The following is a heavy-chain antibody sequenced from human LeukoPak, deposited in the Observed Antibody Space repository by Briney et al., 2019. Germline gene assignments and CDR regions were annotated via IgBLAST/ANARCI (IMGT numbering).Heavy chain of an antibody. CDR3: STQSIPFAY. Sequence: GGTLRLSCAACVFTFSEAWTSCVRQAPGKGLEWVGRIKSKTDGGTTDYTAPVKGRFTISRDDSENTLYLQMNSLKTEDTAVYYCSTQSIPFAYWGQGTLVTVSS. CDR1: VFTFSEAW. V-gene: IGHV3-15*01. CDR2: IKSKTDGGTT. J-gene: IGHJ4*02.